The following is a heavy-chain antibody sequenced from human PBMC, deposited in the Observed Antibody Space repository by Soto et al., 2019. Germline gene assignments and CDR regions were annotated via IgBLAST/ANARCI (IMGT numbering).Heavy chain of an antibody. CDR1: GYTFTNFC. V-gene: IGHV1-18*01. CDR2: ISAYNGNT. D-gene: IGHD3-10*01. CDR3: ARRGLSSYYYGMDV. Sequence: GASVKVSCKTSGYTFTNFCISWVRQAPGQGLEWMGWISAYNGNTNYAQKLQGRVTMTTDTSTSTAYMELRSLRSDDTAVYYCARRGLSSYYYGMDVWGQGTTVTVSS. J-gene: IGHJ6*02.